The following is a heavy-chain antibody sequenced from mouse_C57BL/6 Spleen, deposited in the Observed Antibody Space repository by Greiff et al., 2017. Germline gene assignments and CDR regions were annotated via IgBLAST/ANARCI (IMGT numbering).Heavy chain of an antibody. D-gene: IGHD2-5*01. CDR3: ARDGSNYGYAMDY. V-gene: IGHV1-64*01. CDR2: IHPNSGST. CDR1: GYTFTSYW. J-gene: IGHJ4*01. Sequence: QVQLQQPGAELVKPGASVKLSCKASGYTFTSYWMHWVKQRPGQGLEWIGMIHPNSGSTNYNEKFKSKATLTVDKSSSTAYMQLSSLTSEDSAVYYCARDGSNYGYAMDYWGQGTSVTVSS.